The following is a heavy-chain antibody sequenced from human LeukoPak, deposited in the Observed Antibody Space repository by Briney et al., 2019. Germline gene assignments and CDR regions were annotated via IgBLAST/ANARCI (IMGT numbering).Heavy chain of an antibody. CDR1: GLTFSSYG. J-gene: IGHJ2*01. D-gene: IGHD6-13*01. V-gene: IGHV3-30*03. CDR3: ARGWQQLVGAGLWYFDL. Sequence: GGSLRLSCAASGLTFSSYGMHWVRQAPGKGLEWVAVISYDGSNKYYADSVKGRFTISRDNSKNTLYLQMNSLRAEDTAVYYCARGWQQLVGAGLWYFDLWGRGTLVTVSS. CDR2: ISYDGSNK.